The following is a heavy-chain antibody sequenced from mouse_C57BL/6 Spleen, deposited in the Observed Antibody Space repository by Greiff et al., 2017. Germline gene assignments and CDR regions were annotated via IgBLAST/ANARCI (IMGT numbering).Heavy chain of an antibody. J-gene: IGHJ3*01. CDR1: GYTFTDYN. Sequence: EVQLQQSGPELVKPGASVKMSCKASGYTFTDYNMHWVKQSHGKSLEWIGYINPNNGGTSYNQKFKGKATLTVNKSSSTAYMELRSLTSEDSAVYYCARLYYGSSWGFAYWGQGTLVTVSA. D-gene: IGHD1-1*01. CDR3: ARLYYGSSWGFAY. CDR2: INPNNGGT. V-gene: IGHV1-22*01.